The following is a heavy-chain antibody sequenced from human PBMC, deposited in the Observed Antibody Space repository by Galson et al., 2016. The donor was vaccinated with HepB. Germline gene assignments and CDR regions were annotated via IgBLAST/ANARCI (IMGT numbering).Heavy chain of an antibody. CDR2: MIPVFGTA. CDR1: GGTFMNYA. V-gene: IGHV1-69*13. CDR3: ARDGYYYDSSGYWLISSYYFDY. J-gene: IGHJ4*02. Sequence: SVKVSCKASGGTFMNYAINWVRQAPGQGLEWMGRMIPVFGTANYAQKFQGRITITADESTITVYMELSSLRSEDTAVYYCARDGYYYDSSGYWLISSYYFDYWGQGTLVTVSS. D-gene: IGHD3-22*01.